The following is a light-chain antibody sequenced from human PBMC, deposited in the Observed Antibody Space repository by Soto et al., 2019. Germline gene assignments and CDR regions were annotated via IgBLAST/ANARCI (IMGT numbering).Light chain of an antibody. CDR1: QSVSSNY. J-gene: IGKJ1*01. CDR2: RAS. V-gene: IGKV3-20*01. Sequence: EIVLTQSPGTLSLSPGERATLSCRASQSVSSNYLAWYQQKPGQAPRLLIYRASSRATGIPDRFSGSGSGTDFTLTISRLEPEDFAVYYCQQYDNSRAFGQGTKVEGK. CDR3: QQYDNSRA.